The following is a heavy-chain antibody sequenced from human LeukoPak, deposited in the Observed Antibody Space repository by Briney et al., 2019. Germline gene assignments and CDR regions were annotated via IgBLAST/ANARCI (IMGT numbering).Heavy chain of an antibody. D-gene: IGHD6-6*01. V-gene: IGHV3-74*01. J-gene: IGHJ4*02. Sequence: GGSLRLSCAASGFTFSTSWMNWVRQAPGKGPVWVSRINGDGSITTYADSVKGRFTISRDNAKNALSLQMNSLRAEDTAVYYCRYGGSSGDYWGQGTLVTVSS. CDR3: RYGGSSGDY. CDR1: GFTFSTSW. CDR2: INGDGSIT.